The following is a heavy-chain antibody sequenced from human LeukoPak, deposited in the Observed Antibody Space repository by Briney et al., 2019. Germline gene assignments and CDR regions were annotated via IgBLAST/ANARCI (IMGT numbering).Heavy chain of an antibody. CDR2: IYYSGST. CDR3: AREKSGGYYYYYMDV. J-gene: IGHJ6*03. CDR1: GGSISRSSYY. Sequence: SETLSLTCTVSGGSISRSSYYWGWIRQPPGKGLEWIGSIYYSGSTYYNPSLKSRVTISVDTSKNQFSLKLSSVTAADTAVYYCAREKSGGYYYYYMDVWGKGTTVTVSS. D-gene: IGHD5-12*01. V-gene: IGHV4-39*07.